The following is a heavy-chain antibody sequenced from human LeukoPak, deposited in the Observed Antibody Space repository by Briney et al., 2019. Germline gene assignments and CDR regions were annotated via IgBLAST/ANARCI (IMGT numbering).Heavy chain of an antibody. CDR2: ISGSGGNT. Sequence: GGSLRLSCAASGFTFSSYAMSWVRQAPGKGLEWVSVISGSGGNTYYADSVKGRFTISRDNSMNTLYLQMNSLRAEDTVVYYCAKGSLTTRVYFDYGGQGTLVTVSS. V-gene: IGHV3-23*01. CDR1: GFTFSSYA. D-gene: IGHD4-11*01. CDR3: AKGSLTTRVYFDY. J-gene: IGHJ4*02.